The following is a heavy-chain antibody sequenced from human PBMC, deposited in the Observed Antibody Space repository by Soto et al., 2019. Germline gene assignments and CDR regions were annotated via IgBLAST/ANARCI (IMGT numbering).Heavy chain of an antibody. V-gene: IGHV3-30-3*01. J-gene: IGHJ4*02. Sequence: GGSLRLSCAASGFTFSSYAMHWVRQAPGKGLEWVAVISYDGSNKYYADSVKGRFTISRDDSKNTLYLQMNSLRAEDTAVYYCAKDSLAYLSFLDYWGQGTLVTVSS. CDR2: ISYDGSNK. D-gene: IGHD3-16*02. CDR1: GFTFSSYA. CDR3: AKDSLAYLSFLDY.